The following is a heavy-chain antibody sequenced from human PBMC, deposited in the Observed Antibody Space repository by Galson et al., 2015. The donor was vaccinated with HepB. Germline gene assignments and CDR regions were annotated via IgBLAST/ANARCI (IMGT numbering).Heavy chain of an antibody. Sequence: SLRLSCAASGFTFSGSAIHWVRQASGKGLEWVGRIRIKASNYATAYAVSVQGRFTISRDDSKNTAFLQMNSLTTEDTAVYYCSPSGSYFRWFDPWGQGTLVTVSS. CDR2: IRIKASNYAT. V-gene: IGHV3-73*01. D-gene: IGHD1-26*01. J-gene: IGHJ5*02. CDR1: GFTFSGSA. CDR3: SPSGSYFRWFDP.